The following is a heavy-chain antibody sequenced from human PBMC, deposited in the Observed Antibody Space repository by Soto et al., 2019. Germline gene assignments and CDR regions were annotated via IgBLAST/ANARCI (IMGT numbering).Heavy chain of an antibody. V-gene: IGHV1-69*13. CDR3: ARDARREYYYDSSGYYADAFDI. CDR1: GGTFSSYA. D-gene: IGHD3-22*01. J-gene: IGHJ3*02. CDR2: IIPIFGTA. Sequence: GASVKVSCKASGGTFSSYAISWVRQDPGQGLEWMGGIIPIFGTANYAQKFQGRVTITADESTSTAYMELSSLRSEDTAVYYCARDARREYYYDSSGYYADAFDIWGQGTMVTVSS.